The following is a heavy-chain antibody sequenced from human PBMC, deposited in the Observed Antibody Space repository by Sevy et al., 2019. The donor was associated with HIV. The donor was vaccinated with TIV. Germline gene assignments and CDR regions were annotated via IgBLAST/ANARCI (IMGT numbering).Heavy chain of an antibody. V-gene: IGHV4-39*01. CDR3: ARHRPGRGATGPFDY. J-gene: IGHJ4*02. CDR2: IYYSGST. D-gene: IGHD1-26*01. CDR1: DGSISSSSYY. Sequence: SETLSLTCTVSDGSISSSSYYWGWIRQPPGKGLEWIGSIYYSGSTYYNPSLKSRVTISVDTSKNQYSLKLSPVTAADTAVYYCARHRPGRGATGPFDYWGQGTLVTVSS.